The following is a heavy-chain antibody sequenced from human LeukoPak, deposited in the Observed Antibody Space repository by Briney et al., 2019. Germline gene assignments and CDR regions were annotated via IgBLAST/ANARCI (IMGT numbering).Heavy chain of an antibody. Sequence: SETLSLTCTVSGGSISSYYWSWIRQPAGKGLEWIGRIYTSGSTNYNPSLKSRVTMSVDTSKNQFSLKLSSVTAADTALYYCARVPHYYGSGSYSYQDAFDIWGQGTMVTVSS. V-gene: IGHV4-4*07. D-gene: IGHD3-10*01. CDR3: ARVPHYYGSGSYSYQDAFDI. CDR2: IYTSGST. CDR1: GGSISSYY. J-gene: IGHJ3*02.